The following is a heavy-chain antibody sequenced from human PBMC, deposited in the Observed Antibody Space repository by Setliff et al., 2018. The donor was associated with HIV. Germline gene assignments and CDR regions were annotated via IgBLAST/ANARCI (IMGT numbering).Heavy chain of an antibody. CDR1: GYTFTKYW. CDR3: ARHKVNGYSSNYFDY. J-gene: IGHJ4*02. CDR2: IYPGDSDT. D-gene: IGHD4-4*01. Sequence: PGESLKISCQGSGYTFTKYWIGWVRQMPGKGLEWMGIIYPGDSDTRYSPSFQGHVTISVDKSISTAYLQWSSLKASDTAMYYCARHKVNGYSSNYFDYWGQGTLVTVSS. V-gene: IGHV5-51*01.